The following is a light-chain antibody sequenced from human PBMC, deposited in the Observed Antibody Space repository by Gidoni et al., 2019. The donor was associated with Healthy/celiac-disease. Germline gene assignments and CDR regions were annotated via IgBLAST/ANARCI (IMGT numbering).Light chain of an antibody. Sequence: QSVLTQPPSVSEAPRQRVTISCSGSSSNIGNNAVNWYQQLPGKAPKLLIYYDDLLPSGVSDRFSGSKSGTSASLAIRGLQSEDEADYYCAAWDDSLNAVVFGGGTKLXVX. CDR1: SSNIGNNA. CDR3: AAWDDSLNAVV. CDR2: YDD. J-gene: IGLJ2*01. V-gene: IGLV1-36*01.